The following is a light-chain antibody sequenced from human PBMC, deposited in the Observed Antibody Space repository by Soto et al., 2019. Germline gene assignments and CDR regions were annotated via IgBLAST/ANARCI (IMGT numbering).Light chain of an antibody. Sequence: QSVLTQPPSASGSPGQSVTISCTGTSSDVGGYNFVSWYQQHPGKAPKLLIYEVTKRPSGVPDRFSGSKSGNTASLTVTGFQADDEADYYCASNAGDGTFVFGTGTKLTVL. CDR2: EVT. CDR3: ASNAGDGTFV. V-gene: IGLV2-8*01. CDR1: SSDVGGYNF. J-gene: IGLJ1*01.